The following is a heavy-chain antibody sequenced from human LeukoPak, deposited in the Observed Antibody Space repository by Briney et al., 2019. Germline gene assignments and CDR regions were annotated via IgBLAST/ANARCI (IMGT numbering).Heavy chain of an antibody. CDR1: GGSISSSSYY. CDR3: ARLAVNTMIVVVITNYFDY. CDR2: IYYSGST. D-gene: IGHD3-22*01. Sequence: SETLSLTCTVSGGSISSSSYYWGWIRQPPGKGLEWIGSIYYSGSTYYNPSLKSRVTISVDTSKNQFSLKLSSVTAADTAVYYCARLAVNTMIVVVITNYFDYWGQGTLATVSS. J-gene: IGHJ4*02. V-gene: IGHV4-39*01.